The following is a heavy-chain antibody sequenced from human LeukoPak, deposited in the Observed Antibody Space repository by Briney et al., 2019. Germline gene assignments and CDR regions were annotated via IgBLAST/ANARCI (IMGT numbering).Heavy chain of an antibody. V-gene: IGHV4-59*01. D-gene: IGHD6-13*01. CDR2: IYYSGST. Sequence: SETLSLTFTVSGGSISSYYWSWIRQPPGKGLEWIGYIYYSGSTNYNPSLKSRVTISVDTSKNQFSLKLSSVTAADTAVYYCAREGRIAAADNAFDIWGQGTMVTVSS. CDR1: GGSISSYY. CDR3: AREGRIAAADNAFDI. J-gene: IGHJ3*02.